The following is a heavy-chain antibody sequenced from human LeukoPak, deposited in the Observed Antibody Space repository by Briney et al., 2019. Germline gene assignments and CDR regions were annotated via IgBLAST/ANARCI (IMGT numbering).Heavy chain of an antibody. CDR2: ISYGGSNK. V-gene: IGHV3-30*04. Sequence: GGSLRLSCAASGYTFSSYAMHWGRQAPGKGLEWVAVISYGGSNKYYADSVKGRFTISRDNSKNTLYLQMNSLRAEDTAVYYSARDGPESSSWYPSNWFDPWGQGTLVTVSS. D-gene: IGHD6-13*01. J-gene: IGHJ5*02. CDR1: GYTFSSYA. CDR3: ARDGPESSSWYPSNWFDP.